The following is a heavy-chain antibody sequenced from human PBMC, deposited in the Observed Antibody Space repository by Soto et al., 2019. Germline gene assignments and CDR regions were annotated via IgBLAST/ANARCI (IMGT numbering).Heavy chain of an antibody. CDR1: GFTFENYE. J-gene: IGHJ4*02. Sequence: SLRLSCAASGFTFENYEMNWVRQAPGKGLEWISYISSRSATRYYADSVKGRFTISRDNAKNSLYLQMSGLRAEDNGVYYCARLNYYNRGAFDYWGQGTLVTVSS. CDR2: ISSRSATR. D-gene: IGHD3-10*01. V-gene: IGHV3-48*03. CDR3: ARLNYYNRGAFDY.